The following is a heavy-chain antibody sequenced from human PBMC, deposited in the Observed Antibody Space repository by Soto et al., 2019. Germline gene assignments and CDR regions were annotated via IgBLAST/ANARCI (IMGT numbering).Heavy chain of an antibody. CDR1: GGSISSGGYY. V-gene: IGHV4-31*03. Sequence: QVQLQESGPGLVKPSQTLSLTCTVSGGSISSGGYYWSWIRQHPGKGLEWIGSIYYSGSTYYNPSPXSXXTLSGDTSTNQFSLKLSSVTAADTAAYYCARGVLHWGQGTLVTVSS. CDR3: ARGVLH. CDR2: IYYSGST. J-gene: IGHJ4*02. D-gene: IGHD3-16*01.